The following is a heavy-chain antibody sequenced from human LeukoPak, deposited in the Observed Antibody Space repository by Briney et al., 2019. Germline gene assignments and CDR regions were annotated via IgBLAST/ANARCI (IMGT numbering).Heavy chain of an antibody. CDR2: IYYSGST. J-gene: IGHJ5*02. V-gene: IGHV4-39*01. Sequence: PSETLSPTCTVSGGSISSSSYYWGWIRQPPGKGLEWIGSIYYSGSTYYNPSLKSRVTISVDTSKKQFSLKLSSVTAADTAVYYCAMPDVWVFSRPSNWLDTSGARTQVTVSS. CDR1: GGSISSSSYY. CDR3: AMPDVWVFSRPSNWLDT. D-gene: IGHD3-16*01.